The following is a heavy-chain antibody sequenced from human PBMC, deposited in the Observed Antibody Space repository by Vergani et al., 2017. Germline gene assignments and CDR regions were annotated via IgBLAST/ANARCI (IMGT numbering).Heavy chain of an antibody. J-gene: IGHJ3*02. CDR1: GFTFSSYG. CDR3: AKEGPSHAFDI. V-gene: IGHV3-30*02. CDR2: IWYDGSNK. Sequence: QVQLVESGGGVVQPGGSLRLSCAASGFTFSSYGMHWVRQAPGKGLEWVAVIWYDGSNKYYADSVKGRFTISRDNSKNTLYLQMNSLRAEDTAVYYCAKEGPSHAFDIWGQGTMVTVSS.